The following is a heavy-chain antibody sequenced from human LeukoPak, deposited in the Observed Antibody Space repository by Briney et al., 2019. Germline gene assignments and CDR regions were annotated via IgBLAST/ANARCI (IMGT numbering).Heavy chain of an antibody. V-gene: IGHV4-4*02. Sequence: PSETLSLTCAVSGGSISNENWWGWVRRPPGKGLEWIGEMYLSGTTHSNPSVKSRVTISIDKSKNQFFLNLSSVTAADTAVYYCAGLVGRYSSGLYYYYFDYWGQGTLVTVSS. CDR3: AGLVGRYSSGLYYYYFDY. D-gene: IGHD3-22*01. CDR2: MYLSGTT. CDR1: GGSISNENW. J-gene: IGHJ4*02.